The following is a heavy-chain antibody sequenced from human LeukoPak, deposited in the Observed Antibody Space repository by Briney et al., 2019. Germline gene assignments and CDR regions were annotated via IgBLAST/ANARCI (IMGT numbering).Heavy chain of an antibody. CDR2: INPNSGGT. V-gene: IGHV1-2*02. CDR1: GYTFTGYY. Sequence: ASVKVSCKASGYTFTGYYMHWVRQAPGQGLEWMGWINPNSGGTNYAQKFQGRVAMTRDTSVSTAYMKLSRLRSDDTAVYYCARVPYDSSGYYCPFDYWGQGTLVTVSS. J-gene: IGHJ4*02. CDR3: ARVPYDSSGYYCPFDY. D-gene: IGHD3-22*01.